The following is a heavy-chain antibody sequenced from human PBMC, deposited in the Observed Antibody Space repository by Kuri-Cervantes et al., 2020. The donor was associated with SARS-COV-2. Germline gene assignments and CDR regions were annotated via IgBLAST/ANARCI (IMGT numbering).Heavy chain of an antibody. V-gene: IGHV4-59*01. Sequence: SETLSLTCNVSGGSIRSYFWSWIRQAPGKGLEWIGCMYFNGRTNYNPSLKRRVSMSVDTSKSQFSLNLASMSAADTAVYYCAKEARGDMDAFDIWGLGTMVTVSS. CDR1: GGSIRSYF. CDR3: AKEARGDMDAFDI. D-gene: IGHD2-15*01. J-gene: IGHJ3*02. CDR2: MYFNGRT.